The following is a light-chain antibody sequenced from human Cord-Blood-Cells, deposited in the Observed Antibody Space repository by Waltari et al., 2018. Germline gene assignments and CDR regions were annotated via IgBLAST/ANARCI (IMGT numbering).Light chain of an antibody. J-gene: IGLJ3*02. CDR1: ALPQQY. CDR2: KDS. Sequence: SYELTQPPSVSVSPGQPARITCSGDALPQQYAFWYQQKPGQAPVLVIDKDSERPSGIPERFSGSSSGTTVTLTISGVQAEDEADYYCQSADSSGTPWVFGGGTKLTVL. V-gene: IGLV3-25*03. CDR3: QSADSSGTPWV.